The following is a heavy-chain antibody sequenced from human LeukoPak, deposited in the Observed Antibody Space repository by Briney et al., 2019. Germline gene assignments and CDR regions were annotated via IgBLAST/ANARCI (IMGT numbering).Heavy chain of an antibody. J-gene: IGHJ6*02. Sequence: PSETLSLTCTVSGGSISSYYWSWIRQPPGKGLEWIGYIYYSGSTNYNPSLRSRVTISVDTSKNQFSLKLSSVTAADTAVYYCARSSSGWYGYYYYYYGMDVWGQGTTVTVSS. CDR2: IYYSGST. CDR3: ARSSSGWYGYYYYYYGMDV. V-gene: IGHV4-59*12. CDR1: GGSISSYY. D-gene: IGHD6-19*01.